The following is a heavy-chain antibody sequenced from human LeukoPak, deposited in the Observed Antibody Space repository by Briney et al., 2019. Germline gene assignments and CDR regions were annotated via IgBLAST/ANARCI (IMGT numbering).Heavy chain of an antibody. V-gene: IGHV4-59*12. D-gene: IGHD3-3*01. Sequence: SETLSLSCTVSGGSISSYYWSWSRQPTGKGLEWIGSIYCSGSTYYSPSLKSRVTISVDTSKNQFSLKLSSVTAADTAVYYCARFAGTSFGWFDPWGQGTLVTVSS. CDR2: IYCSGST. J-gene: IGHJ5*02. CDR1: GGSISSYY. CDR3: ARFAGTSFGWFDP.